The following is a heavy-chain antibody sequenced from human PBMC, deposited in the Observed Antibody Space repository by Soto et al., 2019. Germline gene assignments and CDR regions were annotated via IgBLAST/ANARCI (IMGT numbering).Heavy chain of an antibody. Sequence: QLQESGPGLVKPSETLSLTCTVSGGSIISSKFYWGWIRQPRGKGLEWIGSVEYGGSTYDNPSLMSRVTLSADTSKNQFSLKLTSVTAADTAIYYCARHVRGAVTMNWFDPWGHGTLVTVSS. V-gene: IGHV4-39*01. J-gene: IGHJ5*02. CDR1: GGSIISSKFY. CDR2: VEYGGST. CDR3: ARHVRGAVTMNWFDP. D-gene: IGHD3-10*02.